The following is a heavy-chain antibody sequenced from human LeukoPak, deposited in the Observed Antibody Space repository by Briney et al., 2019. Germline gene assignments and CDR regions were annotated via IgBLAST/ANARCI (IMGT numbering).Heavy chain of an antibody. J-gene: IGHJ4*02. D-gene: IGHD1-1*01. CDR2: ISRSGHT. CDR3: ARGGNWVFDY. V-gene: IGHV4-4*02. CDR1: GFTFSTYAM. Sequence: PGGSLRLSCAASGFTFSTYAMSWVRQPPGKGLEWIGEISRSGHTNFNPSLKSRITISIDKSKNQFSLKLSSVTAADTAVYYCARGGNWVFDYWGPGALVTASS.